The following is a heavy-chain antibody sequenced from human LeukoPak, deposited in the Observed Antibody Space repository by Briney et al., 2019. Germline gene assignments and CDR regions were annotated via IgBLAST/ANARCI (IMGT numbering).Heavy chain of an antibody. CDR1: GFTFSDYG. CDR2: ISFDGKIE. CDR3: ALYGAYFDF. D-gene: IGHD4-17*01. J-gene: IGHJ4*01. Sequence: GWSLRLSCTGSGFTFSDYGIHWVRQVPGKGLEWVAVISFDGKIETYADSVKGRFTISKDFSNNTLYLHMNTVRPDDTAVYYCALYGAYFDFWGHGTLVTVSS. V-gene: IGHV3-30*03.